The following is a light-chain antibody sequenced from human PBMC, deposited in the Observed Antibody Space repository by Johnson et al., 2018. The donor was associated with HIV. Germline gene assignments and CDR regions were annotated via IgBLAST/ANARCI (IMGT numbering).Light chain of an antibody. CDR1: SSNIGNNY. CDR2: ENN. Sequence: QSVLTQPPSVSAAPGQKVTISCSGSSSNIGNNYVSWYQVLPGTAPKLLIYENNKRPSGIPDRFSGSKSGTSATLGITGLQTGDEADYYCGTWDSSLSAGVFGTGTEVTVL. CDR3: GTWDSSLSAGV. J-gene: IGLJ1*01. V-gene: IGLV1-51*02.